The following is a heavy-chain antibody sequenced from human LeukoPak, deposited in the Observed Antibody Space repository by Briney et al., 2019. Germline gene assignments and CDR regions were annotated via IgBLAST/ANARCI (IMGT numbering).Heavy chain of an antibody. V-gene: IGHV4-31*03. Sequence: SETLSLTCTVSGGSISSGGYYWSWIRQHPGKGLEWIGYIYYSGSTYSNPSLKSRVTISVDTSKNQFSLKLSSVTAADTAVYYCARVFCSSASCSDCDAFDIWGQGTMVTVSS. CDR1: GGSISSGGYY. CDR2: IYYSGST. J-gene: IGHJ3*02. D-gene: IGHD2-2*01. CDR3: ARVFCSSASCSDCDAFDI.